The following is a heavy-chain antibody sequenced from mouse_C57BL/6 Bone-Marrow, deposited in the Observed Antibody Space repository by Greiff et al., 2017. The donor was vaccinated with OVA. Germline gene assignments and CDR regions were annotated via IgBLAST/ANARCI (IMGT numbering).Heavy chain of an antibody. CDR2: IYPRSGTT. Sequence: QVHVKQSGAELARPGASVKLSCKASGYTFTSYGISWVKQRTGQGLEWIGEIYPRSGTTYYNEKFKGKATLTADKSSSTAYMELRSLTSEDSAVYFCARDQIFYGNYGFDYWGQGTTLTVSS. J-gene: IGHJ2*01. CDR1: GYTFTSYG. V-gene: IGHV1-81*01. D-gene: IGHD2-1*01. CDR3: ARDQIFYGNYGFDY.